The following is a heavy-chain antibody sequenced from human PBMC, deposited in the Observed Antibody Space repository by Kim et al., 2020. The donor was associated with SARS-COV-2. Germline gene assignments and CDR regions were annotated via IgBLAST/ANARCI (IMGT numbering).Heavy chain of an antibody. CDR3: ARGPVITMIVVVRRSWFDP. J-gene: IGHJ5*02. Sequence: RVTISVDTSKNQFSLKLSSVTAADTAVYYCARGPVITMIVVVRRSWFDPWGQGTLVTVSS. D-gene: IGHD3-22*01. V-gene: IGHV4-34*01.